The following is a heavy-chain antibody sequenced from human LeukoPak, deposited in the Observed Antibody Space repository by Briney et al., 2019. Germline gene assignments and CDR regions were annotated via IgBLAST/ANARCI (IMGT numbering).Heavy chain of an antibody. V-gene: IGHV4-59*01. J-gene: IGHJ6*02. Sequence: SETLSLTCTVSGGSISNYYWSWIRQPPGKGLEWIGYIYYSGNTDYNPSLKSRVTISVDTSKNQFSLKLSSVTAADTAVYYCARSMVRGVPYYGMDVWGQGTTVTVSS. CDR2: IYYSGNT. D-gene: IGHD3-10*01. CDR1: GGSISNYY. CDR3: ARSMVRGVPYYGMDV.